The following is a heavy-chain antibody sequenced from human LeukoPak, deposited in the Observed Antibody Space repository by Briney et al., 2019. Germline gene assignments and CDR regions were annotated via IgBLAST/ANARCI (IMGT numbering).Heavy chain of an antibody. D-gene: IGHD3-22*01. CDR2: ISGSGGST. CDR3: AKDPYYYDSSGYLDY. V-gene: IGHV3-23*01. CDR1: GFTFSSYA. J-gene: IGHJ4*02. Sequence: GGSLRLSCAASGFTFSSYAMSWVRQAPGKELEWVSAISGSGGSTYYADSVKGRFTISRDNSKNTLYLQMNSLRAEDTAVYYCAKDPYYYDSSGYLDYWGQGTLVTVSS.